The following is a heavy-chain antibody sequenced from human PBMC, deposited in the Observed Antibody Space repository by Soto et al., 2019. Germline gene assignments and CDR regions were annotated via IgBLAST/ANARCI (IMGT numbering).Heavy chain of an antibody. V-gene: IGHV1-69*13. D-gene: IGHD3-10*01. Sequence: GASVKVSCKTSGGTSNNFALSWVRQAPGQGLEWMGGIIPIFGTANYAQTFEGRVTITADASTSTAYMELSSLRAEDTAVYYCARGVGGMDVWGQGTTVTVSS. CDR2: IIPIFGTA. CDR1: GGTSNNFA. CDR3: ARGVGGMDV. J-gene: IGHJ6*02.